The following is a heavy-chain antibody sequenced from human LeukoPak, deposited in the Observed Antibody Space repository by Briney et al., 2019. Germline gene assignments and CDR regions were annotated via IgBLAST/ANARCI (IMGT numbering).Heavy chain of an antibody. Sequence: GGSLRLSCAASGFTFSSYSMNWVRQAPGKGLEGVSSISSSRSYIYYADSVKGRFTISRDNAKNSLYLQMNSLRAEDTAVCYCARDPGTTGTDWGQGTLVTVSS. D-gene: IGHD1-1*01. CDR2: ISSSRSYI. V-gene: IGHV3-21*01. CDR1: GFTFSSYS. CDR3: ARDPGTTGTD. J-gene: IGHJ4*02.